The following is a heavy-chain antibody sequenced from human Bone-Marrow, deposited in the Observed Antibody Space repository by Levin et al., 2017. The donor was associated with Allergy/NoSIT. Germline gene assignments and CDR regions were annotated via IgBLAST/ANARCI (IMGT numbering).Heavy chain of an antibody. Sequence: PWASVKVSCAASGFTFSDYYMSWIRQAPGKGLECVSYISSSSSYTKYADSVKGRFTISRDNAKNSLYLQMNSLRAEDTAVYYCARDPEEHTLLRYFDYWGQGTLVTVSS. CDR1: GFTFSDYY. V-gene: IGHV3-11*05. CDR2: ISSSSSYT. J-gene: IGHJ4*02. D-gene: IGHD3-9*01. CDR3: ARDPEEHTLLRYFDY.